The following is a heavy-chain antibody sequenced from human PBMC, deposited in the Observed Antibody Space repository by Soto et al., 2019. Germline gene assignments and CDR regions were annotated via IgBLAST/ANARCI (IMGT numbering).Heavy chain of an antibody. Sequence: GGSLRLSCAASGFTFSSYWMHWVRQAPGKGLVWVSRINSDGSSTSYADSVKGRFTISRDNAKNTLYLQMNSLRAEDTAVYYCAREAQYCSSTSCYPKAFDPWGQGTLVTVSS. J-gene: IGHJ5*02. D-gene: IGHD2-2*01. V-gene: IGHV3-74*01. CDR2: INSDGSST. CDR1: GFTFSSYW. CDR3: AREAQYCSSTSCYPKAFDP.